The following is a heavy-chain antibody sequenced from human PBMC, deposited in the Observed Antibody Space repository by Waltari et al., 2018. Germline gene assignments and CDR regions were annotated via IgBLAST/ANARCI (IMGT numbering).Heavy chain of an antibody. V-gene: IGHV1-24*01. D-gene: IGHD1-26*01. J-gene: IGHJ4*02. CDR3: ATDLSGIVGATAH. Sequence: QVQLVQSGAEVKKPGSSVKVSCKASGGTFSSYTISWVRQAPGQGLEWMGGFDPEDGETIYAQKFQGRVTMTEDTSTDTAYMELSSLRSEDTAVYYCATDLSGIVGATAHWGQGTLVTVSS. CDR2: FDPEDGET. CDR1: GGTFSSYT.